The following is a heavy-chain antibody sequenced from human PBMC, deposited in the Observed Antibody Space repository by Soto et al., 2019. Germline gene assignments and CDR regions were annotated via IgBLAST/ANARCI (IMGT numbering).Heavy chain of an antibody. CDR2: IKSQGDGGTR. V-gene: IGHV3-15*01. Sequence: GGSLRLSCAASGFSFRNAWMSWVRQAPGKGLEWVGHIKSQGDGGTRDYAAPVKGRFTISRDDSKNTLFLRMNSLKNEDTAVYFCTTDLQAYCDGTTCYAGNYYYDDMDVWGQGTTVTVSS. D-gene: IGHD2-2*01. CDR3: TTDLQAYCDGTTCYAGNYYYDDMDV. J-gene: IGHJ6*02. CDR1: GFSFRNAW.